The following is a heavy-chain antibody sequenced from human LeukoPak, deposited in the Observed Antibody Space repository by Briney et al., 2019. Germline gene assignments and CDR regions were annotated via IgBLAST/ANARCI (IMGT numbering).Heavy chain of an antibody. J-gene: IGHJ5*02. CDR3: ARAGYYGSGSYGDFDP. CDR2: IYYSGSI. CDR1: GGSISSGDYY. D-gene: IGHD3-10*01. Sequence: PSQTLSLTCTVSGGSISSGDYYWSWIRQPPGKGLEWIGYIYYSGSIYYNPSLKSRVTISVDTSKNQFSLKLSSVTAADTAVYYCARAGYYGSGSYGDFDPWGQGTLVTVSS. V-gene: IGHV4-30-4*01.